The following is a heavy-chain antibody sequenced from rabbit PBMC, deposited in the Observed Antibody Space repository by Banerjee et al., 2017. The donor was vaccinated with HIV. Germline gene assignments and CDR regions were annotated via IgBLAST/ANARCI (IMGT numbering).Heavy chain of an antibody. CDR2: INTISGDT. CDR3: ARNDYSSAWGADL. V-gene: IGHV1S45*01. J-gene: IGHJ3*01. CDR1: GFSFSNGYV. Sequence: QEQLEESGGDLVKPEGSLTLTCTASGFSFSNGYVMCWVRQAPGKGLEWIACINTISGDTVYATWAKGRFTISKASWTTVTLQMTSLTAADTATYFCARNDYSSAWGADLWGQGTLVTVS. D-gene: IGHD4-1*01.